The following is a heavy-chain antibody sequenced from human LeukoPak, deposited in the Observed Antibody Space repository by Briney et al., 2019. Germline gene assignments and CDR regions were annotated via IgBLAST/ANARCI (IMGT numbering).Heavy chain of an antibody. CDR2: INSDGSRT. CDR1: GFTFSSYS. D-gene: IGHD2-8*02. CDR3: ARDLTGSWDWFDP. V-gene: IGHV3-74*01. Sequence: GGSLRLSCAASGFTFSSYSMNWVRQAPGKGLVWVSRINSDGSRTNYADSVKGRFTISRDNAKNTLYLQMSSLRAEDTAVYYCARDLTGSWDWFDPWGQGTLVTVSS. J-gene: IGHJ5*02.